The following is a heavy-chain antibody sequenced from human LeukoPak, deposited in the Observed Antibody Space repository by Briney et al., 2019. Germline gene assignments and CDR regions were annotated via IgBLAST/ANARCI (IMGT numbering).Heavy chain of an antibody. CDR2: ISSSSSYI. CDR3: ARDPIVGAYYFDF. J-gene: IGHJ4*01. D-gene: IGHD1-26*01. Sequence: PGGSLRLSCAASGFTFSSYSMNWVREAPGKGLEWVSSISSSSSYIYYADSVKGRFTISRDNAKNSLYLQMNSLRAEDTAVYYCARDPIVGAYYFDFWGHGTLVTVSS. CDR1: GFTFSSYS. V-gene: IGHV3-21*01.